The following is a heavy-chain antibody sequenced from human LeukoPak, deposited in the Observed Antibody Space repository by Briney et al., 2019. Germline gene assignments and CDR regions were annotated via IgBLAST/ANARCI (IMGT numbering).Heavy chain of an antibody. CDR3: AKDGYSSGWPDYFDY. V-gene: IGHV3-23*01. CDR2: ISGSGGSP. J-gene: IGHJ4*02. D-gene: IGHD6-19*01. Sequence: GGSLRLSCAASGFTFSSYAMSWVRQAPGKGLEWVSAISGSGGSPYYADSVKGRFTISRDNSKNTLYLQMNSLRAEDTAVYYCAKDGYSSGWPDYFDYWGQGTLVTVSS. CDR1: GFTFSSYA.